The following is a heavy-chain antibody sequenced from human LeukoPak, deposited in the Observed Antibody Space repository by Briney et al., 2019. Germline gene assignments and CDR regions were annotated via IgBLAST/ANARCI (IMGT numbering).Heavy chain of an antibody. CDR1: GFTFSIYS. Sequence: GGSLRLSCAASGFTFSIYSMNWVRQAPGKGLEGISYISSSSSTIYYADSVKGRFTISRDNAKNSLYLQTNSLRAEDTAVYYCARAQYYSDSTGYYYLHYWGQGTLVTVSS. J-gene: IGHJ4*02. D-gene: IGHD3-22*01. CDR2: ISSSSSTI. V-gene: IGHV3-48*01. CDR3: ARAQYYSDSTGYYYLHY.